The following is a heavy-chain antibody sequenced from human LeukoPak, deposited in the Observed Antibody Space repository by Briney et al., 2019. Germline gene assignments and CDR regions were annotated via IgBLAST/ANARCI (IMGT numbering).Heavy chain of an antibody. J-gene: IGHJ4*02. D-gene: IGHD2/OR15-2a*01. V-gene: IGHV4-59*08. Sequence: KPSETLSLTCTVSGGSISIYYWSWIRQPPGKGLEWIAYISDIGSINYNPSLKSRVTISLDTSKNQFSLKLSSVTAADTAVYYCAGHHPRNTVDFWGQGTLVTVSS. CDR1: GGSISIYY. CDR3: AGHHPRNTVDF. CDR2: ISDIGSI.